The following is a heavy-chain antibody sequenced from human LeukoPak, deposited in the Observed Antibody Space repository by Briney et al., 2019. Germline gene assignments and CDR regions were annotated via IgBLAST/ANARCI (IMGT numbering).Heavy chain of an antibody. CDR2: IYHSGST. CDR3: ARLPKMLLWFGDDAFDI. V-gene: IGHV4-30-2*01. Sequence: SETRSLTCTVSGGSISSGGYYWSWIRQPPGKGLEWIGYIYHSGSTYYNPSLKSRVTISVDRSKNQFSLKLSSVTAADTAVYYCARLPKMLLWFGDDAFDIWGQGTMVTVSS. CDR1: GGSISSGGYY. D-gene: IGHD3-10*01. J-gene: IGHJ3*02.